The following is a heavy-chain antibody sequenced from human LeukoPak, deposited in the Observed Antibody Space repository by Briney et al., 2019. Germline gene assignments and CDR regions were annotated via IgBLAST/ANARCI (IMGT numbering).Heavy chain of an antibody. CDR2: IYYSGTT. J-gene: IGHJ4*02. D-gene: IGHD6-13*01. CDR3: ARGVYIAAAQYGY. V-gene: IGHV4-59*01. Sequence: SETLSLTCTVAGGSISNYYWSWIRQPPGKGLEWIGYIYYSGTTNYNPSLKSRVTISVDTSKNQFSLKLNSVTAADTAVYYCARGVYIAAAQYGYWGQGTLVTVSS. CDR1: GGSISNYY.